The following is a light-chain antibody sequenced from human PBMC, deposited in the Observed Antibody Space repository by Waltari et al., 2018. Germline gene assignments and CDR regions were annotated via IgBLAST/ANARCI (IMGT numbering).Light chain of an antibody. CDR3: QQYYATPRT. Sequence: DLLLTQPPASLAVSLGESATINCKSRQSVLYSSSNKNRLDWYQQKPGQPPHLLISCASSRKSGVPDRFSGSGSGTDFTLTISGLQTEDVAVYYCQQYYATPRTFGPGTKVDI. CDR2: CAS. CDR1: QSVLYSSSNKNR. J-gene: IGKJ3*01. V-gene: IGKV4-1*01.